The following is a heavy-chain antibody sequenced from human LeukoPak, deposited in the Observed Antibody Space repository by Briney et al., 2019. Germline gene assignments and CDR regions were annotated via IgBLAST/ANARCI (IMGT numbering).Heavy chain of an antibody. CDR1: GGSFSYFY. J-gene: IGHJ4*02. Sequence: SETLSLTCAVYGGSFSYFYWSWIRQPPGRGLEWIGEINHSGSTNYNPSLKSRVTISVDTSKNQFSLKLASVTAADTAVYYCATREIWGQGTLVTVSS. D-gene: IGHD1-26*01. V-gene: IGHV4-34*01. CDR2: INHSGST. CDR3: ATREI.